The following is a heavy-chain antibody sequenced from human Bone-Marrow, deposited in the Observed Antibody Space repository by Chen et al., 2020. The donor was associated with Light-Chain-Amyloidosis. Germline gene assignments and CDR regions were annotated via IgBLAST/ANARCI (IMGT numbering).Heavy chain of an antibody. D-gene: IGHD1-26*01. CDR1: GYTFTGYY. V-gene: IGHV1-2*02. Sequence: QVQLVQSGAEVTKPGASVKVSCKASGYTFTGYYMHWVRQAPGQGLEWMGWINPNSGGTNYAQKFQGRVTMTRDTSISTAYMELSRLRSDDTAVYYCARDKGELVGATNGGVYFDYWGQGTLVTVSS. J-gene: IGHJ4*02. CDR2: INPNSGGT. CDR3: ARDKGELVGATNGGVYFDY.